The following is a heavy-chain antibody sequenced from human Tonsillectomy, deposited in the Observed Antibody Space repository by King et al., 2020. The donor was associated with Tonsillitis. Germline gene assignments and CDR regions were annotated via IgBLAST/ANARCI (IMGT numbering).Heavy chain of an antibody. CDR3: ARVSDAFDI. CDR2: TYYRSKLYN. V-gene: IGHV6-1*01. Sequence: VQLQQSGPGLVKPSPSLSLTCAISGGSVFSNSVAWYWIRQSPSRCLVLLGRTYYRSKLYNDFSVSVKSRITFNPDTSKNQFSLQLNSVTPEDTAVYYCARVSDAFDIWGQGTMVTVSS. CDR1: GGSVFSNSVA. J-gene: IGHJ3*02.